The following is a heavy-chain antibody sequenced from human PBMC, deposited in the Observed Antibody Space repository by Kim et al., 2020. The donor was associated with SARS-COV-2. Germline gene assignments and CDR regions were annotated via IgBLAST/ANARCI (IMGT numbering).Heavy chain of an antibody. Sequence: ASVKVSCKASGYTFTSYGISWVRQAPGQGLEWMGWISAYNGDTNYAQKIQGRVTMTTDTATSTAYMELRSLRSDDTAVYYCARDVRGVIPPGWYFDVWGRGTLVTVSS. CDR2: ISAYNGDT. CDR3: ARDVRGVIPPGWYFDV. CDR1: GYTFTSYG. D-gene: IGHD3-10*02. J-gene: IGHJ2*01. V-gene: IGHV1-18*01.